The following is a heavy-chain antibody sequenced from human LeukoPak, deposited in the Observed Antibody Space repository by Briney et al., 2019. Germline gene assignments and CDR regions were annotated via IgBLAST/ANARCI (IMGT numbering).Heavy chain of an antibody. CDR3: ASPGIAAAGMED. J-gene: IGHJ4*02. V-gene: IGHV4-39*01. D-gene: IGHD6-13*01. CDR1: GGSISSSSYY. CDR2: IYYSGST. Sequence: SETLSLTCTVSGGSISSSSYYWGWIRQPPGKGLEWIGSIYYSGSTYYNPSLKSRVTISVDTSKNQFSLKLSSVTAADTAVYYCASPGIAAAGMEDWGQGTLVTVSS.